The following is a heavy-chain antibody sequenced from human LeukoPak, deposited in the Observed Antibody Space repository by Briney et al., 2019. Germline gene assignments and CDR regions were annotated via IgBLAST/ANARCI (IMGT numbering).Heavy chain of an antibody. CDR1: GGSVSSGSYY. CDR3: ARSQYYDSSGYYVFYFDY. J-gene: IGHJ4*02. Sequence: SETLSLTCTVSGGSVSSGSYYWSWIRQPPGKGLGWIGYIYYSGSTNYNPSLKSRVTISVDTSKNQFSLKLSSVAAADTAVYCCARSQYYDSSGYYVFYFDYWGQGTLVTVSS. CDR2: IYYSGST. D-gene: IGHD3-22*01. V-gene: IGHV4-61*01.